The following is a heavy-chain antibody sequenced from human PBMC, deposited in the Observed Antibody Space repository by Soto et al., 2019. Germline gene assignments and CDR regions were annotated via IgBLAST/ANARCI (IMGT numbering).Heavy chain of an antibody. CDR1: GYTFKAYA. Sequence: ASVKVSCKGSGYTFKAYAMHWVRQAPGQGLEWMGWINPNSGGTNSAQKFQGWVTMTRDTSISTAYMELSRLRSDDTAVYYCATSRVSIAVAGETEYYFDYWGQGTLVTVS. CDR2: INPNSGGT. V-gene: IGHV1-2*04. D-gene: IGHD6-19*01. J-gene: IGHJ4*02. CDR3: ATSRVSIAVAGETEYYFDY.